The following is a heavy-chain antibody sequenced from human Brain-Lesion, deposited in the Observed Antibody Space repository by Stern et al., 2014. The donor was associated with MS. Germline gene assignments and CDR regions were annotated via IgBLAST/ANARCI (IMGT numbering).Heavy chain of an antibody. CDR2: IYYSGNT. CDR3: AGEEDIRYCSGGSCTGNWFDP. V-gene: IGHV4-39*01. J-gene: IGHJ5*02. D-gene: IGHD2-15*01. Sequence: VQLVESGPGLVKPSETLSLTCTVAGGSVSSTSYAWAWIRQPPGKGLEWIGTIYYSGNTYYSPSLKSRLTISLDTPKNQFSLQLGCVTAADTAVYYCAGEEDIRYCSGGSCTGNWFDPWGQGTLVTVSS. CDR1: GGSVSSTSYA.